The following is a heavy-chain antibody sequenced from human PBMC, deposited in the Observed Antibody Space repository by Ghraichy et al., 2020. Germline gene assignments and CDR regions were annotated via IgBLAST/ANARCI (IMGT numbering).Heavy chain of an antibody. Sequence: GGSLRRSCVASGFTFSNYGMHWVRQAPGKGLEWVAVIWYDGSNKYYTDSVKGRFTISRDNSKNTLYLQMNSMRAEDTAVYYCARDTRREGYNLGYWGQGTLVTVSS. CDR1: GFTFSNYG. J-gene: IGHJ4*02. D-gene: IGHD5-24*01. CDR2: IWYDGSNK. CDR3: ARDTRREGYNLGY. V-gene: IGHV3-33*01.